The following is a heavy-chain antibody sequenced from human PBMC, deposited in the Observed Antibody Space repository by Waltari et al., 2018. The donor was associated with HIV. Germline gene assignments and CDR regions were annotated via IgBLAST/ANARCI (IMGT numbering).Heavy chain of an antibody. CDR1: NFSISAKH. CDR3: ATGVRYYGP. D-gene: IGHD3-22*01. Sequence: EVLLAESGGRFIQPGGSLGLSRTASNFSISAKHVTWIRQAPGGSLEWVAVIYPDDTTHYADSVSGRFTISRAKSRTTVFLLMNSLFVDDTATYFCATGVRYYGPWGQGTRVTVSS. V-gene: IGHV3-53*01. CDR2: IYPDDTT. J-gene: IGHJ5*02.